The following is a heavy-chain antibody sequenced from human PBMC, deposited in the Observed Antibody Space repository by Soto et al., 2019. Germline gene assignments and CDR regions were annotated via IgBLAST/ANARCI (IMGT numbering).Heavy chain of an antibody. V-gene: IGHV1-69*01. J-gene: IGHJ3*01. CDR3: VRDRRIYYSDPHDEFVASDYEV. CDR1: GGIFCSHG. D-gene: IGHD3-22*01. Sequence: QVQLIQSAAEVKKPGSSVRVSCTASGGIFCSHGFSWVRQAPGQRLEWVGGFIPIFRTLTYTEKFQARVRIAADESTNTVYLDLSSLTSEDTAVYYCVRDRRIYYSDPHDEFVASDYEVWGQGTMVSVSS. CDR2: FIPIFRTL.